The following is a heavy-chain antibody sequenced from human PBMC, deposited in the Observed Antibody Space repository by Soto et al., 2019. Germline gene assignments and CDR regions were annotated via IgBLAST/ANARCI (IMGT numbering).Heavy chain of an antibody. Sequence: GGSLRLSCAASGFTFSSYAMSWVRQAPGKGLEWVSAISGSGGSTYYADSVKGRFTISRDNSKNTLYLQMNSLRAEDTAVYYCAKGVDIVVVPAAMYYWGQGTLVTVSS. V-gene: IGHV3-23*01. J-gene: IGHJ4*02. D-gene: IGHD2-2*01. CDR1: GFTFSSYA. CDR2: ISGSGGST. CDR3: AKGVDIVVVPAAMYY.